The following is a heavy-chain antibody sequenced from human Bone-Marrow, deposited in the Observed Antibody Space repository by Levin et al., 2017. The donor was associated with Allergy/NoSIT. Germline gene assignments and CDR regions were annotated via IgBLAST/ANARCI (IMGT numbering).Heavy chain of an antibody. CDR2: ISSSSNTM. D-gene: IGHD6-13*01. J-gene: IGHJ5*02. CDR3: ARKRGSSWYLWFDP. Sequence: PLASVKVSCAASGFTFSSYSMNWVRQAPGKGLEWISYISSSSNTMYYADSVKGRFTISRDNAKNSLFLQMSSLRAEDTAVYYCARKRGSSWYLWFDPWGQGTLVTVSS. V-gene: IGHV3-48*04. CDR1: GFTFSSYS.